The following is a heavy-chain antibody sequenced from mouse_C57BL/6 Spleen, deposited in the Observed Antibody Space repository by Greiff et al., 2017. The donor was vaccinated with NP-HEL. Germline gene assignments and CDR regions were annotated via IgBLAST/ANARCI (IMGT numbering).Heavy chain of an antibody. CDR3: ARVYYSNYGAMDY. CDR1: GFTFSSYA. CDR2: ISDGGSYT. J-gene: IGHJ4*01. V-gene: IGHV5-4*01. D-gene: IGHD2-5*01. Sequence: EVQLVESGGGLVKPGGSLKLSCAASGFTFSSYAMSWVRQTPEKRLEWVATISDGGSYTYYPDNVKGRFTISRDNAKNNLYLQMSHLKSEDTAMYYCARVYYSNYGAMDYWGQGTSVTVSS.